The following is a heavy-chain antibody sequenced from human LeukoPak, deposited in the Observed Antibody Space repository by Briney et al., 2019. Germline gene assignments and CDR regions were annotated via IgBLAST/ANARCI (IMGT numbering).Heavy chain of an antibody. CDR1: GGSISSYY. CDR3: ARGSGDGYNFVY. CDR2: IYYSGST. D-gene: IGHD5-24*01. V-gene: IGHV4-59*01. Sequence: SETLSLTCTVSGGSISSYYWSWIRQPPGKGLEWIGYIYYSGSTNYNPSLKSRVTISVDTSKNQFSLKLSSVTAADTAVYYCARGSGDGYNFVYWGQGTLVTVPS. J-gene: IGHJ4*02.